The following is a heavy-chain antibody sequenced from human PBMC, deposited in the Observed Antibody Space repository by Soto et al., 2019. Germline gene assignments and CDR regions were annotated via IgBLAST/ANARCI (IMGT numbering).Heavy chain of an antibody. V-gene: IGHV3-73*01. D-gene: IGHD6-19*01. Sequence: GGSLRLSCAASGFTFSGSAMHWVRQASGKGLEWVGRIRSKANSYATAYAASVKGRFTISRDDSKNTAYLQMNSLKTEDTAVYYCTRELSGWYAFHYYYYGMDVWGQGTTVTVSS. CDR1: GFTFSGSA. CDR3: TRELSGWYAFHYYYYGMDV. CDR2: IRSKANSYAT. J-gene: IGHJ6*02.